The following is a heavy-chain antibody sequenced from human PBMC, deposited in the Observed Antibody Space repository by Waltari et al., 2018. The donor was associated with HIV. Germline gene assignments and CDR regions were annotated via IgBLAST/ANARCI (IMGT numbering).Heavy chain of an antibody. V-gene: IGHV3-15*01. CDR1: GFTLNSVW. CDR2: IKTKGDGGAT. CDR3: TSEEDYGSGSHFDY. D-gene: IGHD3-10*01. Sequence: EVQLVESGGDLLKPGGCLRLSCSAPGFTLNSVWMCWVRQAPGKGLEWVGRIKTKGDGGATDYAAAVKGRFTISRDDSKNTVYLQMNSLKIEDTAVYYCTSEEDYGSGSHFDYWGQGTLVTVSS. J-gene: IGHJ4*02.